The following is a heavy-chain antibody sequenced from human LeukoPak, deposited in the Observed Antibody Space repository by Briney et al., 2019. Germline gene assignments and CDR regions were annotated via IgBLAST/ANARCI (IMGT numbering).Heavy chain of an antibody. V-gene: IGHV4-59*08. J-gene: IGHJ4*02. CDR2: ISHSGTT. Sequence: SETLSLTCIVSGGSISSYSWNWIRQSPGKGLEWVGYISHSGTTSYNSYLRSRVTISVDTSKNQLSLKLTSVTAADTAVYYCARWDDSAWAFGNWGPGTLVTVSS. CDR3: ARWDDSAWAFGN. D-gene: IGHD6-19*01. CDR1: GGSISSYS.